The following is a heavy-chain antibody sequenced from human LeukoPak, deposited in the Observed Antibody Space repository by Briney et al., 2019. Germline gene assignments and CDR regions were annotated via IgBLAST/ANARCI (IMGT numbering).Heavy chain of an antibody. CDR3: ARGGRITMVRGVSLDY. D-gene: IGHD3-10*01. CDR1: GFTFSSYG. J-gene: IGHJ4*02. Sequence: GGSLRLSCAASGFTFSSYGMHWVRQAPGKGLEWVAVIWYDGSNKYYADSVKGRFTISRDNSKNTLYLQMNSLRAEDTAVYYCARGGRITMVRGVSLDYWGQGTLVTVSS. CDR2: IWYDGSNK. V-gene: IGHV3-33*01.